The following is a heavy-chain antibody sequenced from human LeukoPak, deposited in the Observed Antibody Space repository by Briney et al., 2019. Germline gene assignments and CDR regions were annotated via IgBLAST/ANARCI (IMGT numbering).Heavy chain of an antibody. CDR2: IYYSGST. D-gene: IGHD6-6*01. CDR3: VRRVAVRGFYGFDI. CDR1: GGSISSYY. V-gene: IGHV4-59*12. J-gene: IGHJ3*02. Sequence: SETLSLTCTVSGGSISSYYWSWIRQPPGKGLEWIGYIYYSGSTNYNPSLKSRVTMSLDTSKNQFSVKLSSVTAADTAVYYCVRRVAVRGFYGFDIWGQGAMVTVSS.